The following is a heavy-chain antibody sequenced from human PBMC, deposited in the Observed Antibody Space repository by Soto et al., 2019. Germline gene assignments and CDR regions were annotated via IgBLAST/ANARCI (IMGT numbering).Heavy chain of an antibody. Sequence: QVELKQSGPGLVRPSGTLSLTCRVSGTSISSTYWWTWVRQSPGKGLEWIGEIYHNGITKYNPSLKSRVRLSVDKSNNQFSLKLTSVTAADTAVYYCATVPPRIVVVLAEFPTWGQGTLVTGSS. CDR1: GTSISSTYW. J-gene: IGHJ4*02. D-gene: IGHD2-21*01. V-gene: IGHV4-4*02. CDR2: IYHNGIT. CDR3: ATVPPRIVVVLAEFPT.